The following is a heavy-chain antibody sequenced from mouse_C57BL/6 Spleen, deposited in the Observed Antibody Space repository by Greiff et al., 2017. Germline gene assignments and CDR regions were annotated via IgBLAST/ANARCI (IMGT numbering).Heavy chain of an antibody. CDR1: GYAFTNYL. CDR3: ARDDGYYFDY. V-gene: IGHV1-54*01. J-gene: IGHJ2*01. CDR2: INPGSGGT. D-gene: IGHD2-3*01. Sequence: VQLQQSGAELVRPGTSVKVSCKASGYAFTNYLIEWVKQRPGQGLEWIGVINPGSGGTNSNEKFKGKATLTADKSSSTAYMQLSSLTSEDSAVYFCARDDGYYFDYWGQGTTLTVSS.